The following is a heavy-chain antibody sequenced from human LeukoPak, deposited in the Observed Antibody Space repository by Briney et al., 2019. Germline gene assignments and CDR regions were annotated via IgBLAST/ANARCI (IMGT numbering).Heavy chain of an antibody. J-gene: IGHJ4*02. CDR1: GFTFSSYS. V-gene: IGHV3-21*01. D-gene: IGHD6-13*01. CDR3: ARDGFLIAAAGTAYY. CDR2: ISSSSSYI. Sequence: GGSLRLSCAASGFTFSSYSMNWVRQAPGKGLEWVSSISSSSSYIYYADSVKGRFTISRDNAKNSLYLQMNSLRAEDTAVYYCARDGFLIAAAGTAYYWGQGTLVTVSS.